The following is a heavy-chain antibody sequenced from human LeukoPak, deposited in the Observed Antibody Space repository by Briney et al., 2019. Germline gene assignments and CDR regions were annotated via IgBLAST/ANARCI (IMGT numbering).Heavy chain of an antibody. D-gene: IGHD6-13*01. Sequence: PSETLSLTCAVSGGSISSGGYSWSWIRQPPGKGLEWIGYIYHSGSTYYNPSLKSRVTISVDRSKNQFSLKLSSVTAADTAVYYCARGSAVGRVDYFDYWGQGTLVTVSS. V-gene: IGHV4-30-2*01. CDR1: GGSISSGGYS. CDR2: IYHSGST. CDR3: ARGSAVGRVDYFDY. J-gene: IGHJ4*02.